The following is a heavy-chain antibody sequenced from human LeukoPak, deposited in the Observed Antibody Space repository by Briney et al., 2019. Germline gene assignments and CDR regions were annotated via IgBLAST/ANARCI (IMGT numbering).Heavy chain of an antibody. J-gene: IGHJ6*03. V-gene: IGHV4-39*07. CDR2: IYYSGST. D-gene: IGHD5-18*01. CDR3: AGGYSYGSTYYYMDV. CDR1: GGSISSSGYY. Sequence: PSETLSLTCTVSGGSISSSGYYWGWIRQPPGKGLEWIGSIYYSGSTNYNPSLKSRVTISVDTSKNQFSLKLSSVTAADTAVYYCAGGYSYGSTYYYMDVWGKGTTVTISS.